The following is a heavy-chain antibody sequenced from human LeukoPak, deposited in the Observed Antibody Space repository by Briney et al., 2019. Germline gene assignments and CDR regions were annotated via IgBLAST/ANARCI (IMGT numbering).Heavy chain of an antibody. D-gene: IGHD3-22*01. CDR2: INPNSGGT. CDR1: GYTFTGYY. V-gene: IGHV1-2*02. J-gene: IGHJ3*02. Sequence: AAVKVSCKASGYTFTGYYMHWGRQAPGQGLEWMGWINPNSGGTNYAQKFQGRVTMTRDTSISTAYMELSRLRSDDTAVYYCARDLGDYYDSSGYVDAFDIWGQGTMVTLSS. CDR3: ARDLGDYYDSSGYVDAFDI.